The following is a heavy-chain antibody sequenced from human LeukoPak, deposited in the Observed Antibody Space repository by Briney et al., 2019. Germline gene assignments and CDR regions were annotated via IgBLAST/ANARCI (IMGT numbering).Heavy chain of an antibody. Sequence: PSETLSLTCIVSGGSISSGSHYWGWIRQPPGKGLEWTGSMHYSGITYYNPSLTSRVTISVDTSKNQFSLRPTSVTAADTAVYYCARYPYSDSDVWQAFDYWGQGTLVTVSS. CDR1: GGSISSGSHY. V-gene: IGHV4-39*01. CDR3: ARYPYSDSDVWQAFDY. D-gene: IGHD5-12*01. CDR2: MHYSGIT. J-gene: IGHJ4*02.